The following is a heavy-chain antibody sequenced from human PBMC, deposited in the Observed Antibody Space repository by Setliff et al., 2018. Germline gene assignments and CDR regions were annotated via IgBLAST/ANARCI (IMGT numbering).Heavy chain of an antibody. CDR1: GGSISSGSDY. Sequence: PSETLSLTCSVSGGSISSGSDYWTWIRQPAGKGLEWIGHIYTSGSTNYSPSLKSRVTISLDTSKNQFSLKLSSVTAADTAVYYWARAISGWYSAHYYYMDVWGKGTTVTVSS. D-gene: IGHD6-19*01. CDR3: ARAISGWYSAHYYYMDV. V-gene: IGHV4-61*09. J-gene: IGHJ6*03. CDR2: IYTSGST.